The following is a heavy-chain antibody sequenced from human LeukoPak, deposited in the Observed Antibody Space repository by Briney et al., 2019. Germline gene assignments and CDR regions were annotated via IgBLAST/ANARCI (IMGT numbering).Heavy chain of an antibody. Sequence: GGSLRLSCAASGFTFSSYSMSWVRQAPGKVLEWVSSISSSSSYIYYADSVKGRFTISRDNAKNSLYLQMNSLRAEDTAVYYCARDVWSGSHSPVDYWGQGTLVTVSS. J-gene: IGHJ4*02. D-gene: IGHD3-3*01. CDR3: ARDVWSGSHSPVDY. V-gene: IGHV3-21*01. CDR1: GFTFSSYS. CDR2: ISSSSSYI.